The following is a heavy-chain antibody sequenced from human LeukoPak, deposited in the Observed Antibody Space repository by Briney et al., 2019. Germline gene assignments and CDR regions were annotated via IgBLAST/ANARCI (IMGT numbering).Heavy chain of an antibody. CDR3: ARGPGGYYYYMDV. D-gene: IGHD2-8*02. CDR1: VGTFISYA. J-gene: IGHJ6*03. V-gene: IGHV1-69*05. CDR2: IIPIFGTA. Sequence: SVKVSCKASVGTFISYAISWVRQAPGQGLEWMGGIIPIFGTANYAQKFQGRVTITTDESTSTAYMELSSLRSEDTAVYYCARGPGGYYYYMDVWGKGTTVTVSS.